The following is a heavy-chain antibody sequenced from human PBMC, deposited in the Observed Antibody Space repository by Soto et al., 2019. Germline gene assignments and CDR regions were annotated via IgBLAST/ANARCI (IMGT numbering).Heavy chain of an antibody. Sequence: QVQLVQSGAEVKKPGSSVKVSCKASGDTFSSYAISWVRQAPGQGLEWMGGIIPIFGTANYAQKFRGRVTITADGSTSTAYMELSSLRSEDTAVYYCARDGSGYRSRASPMDVWGQGTTVTVSS. J-gene: IGHJ6*02. D-gene: IGHD3-22*01. CDR1: GDTFSSYA. CDR3: ARDGSGYRSRASPMDV. CDR2: IIPIFGTA. V-gene: IGHV1-69*01.